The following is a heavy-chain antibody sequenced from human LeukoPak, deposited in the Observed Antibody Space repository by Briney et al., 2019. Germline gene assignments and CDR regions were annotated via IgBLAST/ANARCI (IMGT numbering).Heavy chain of an antibody. CDR2: IIPIFGTA. CDR3: ARDLYSVVVPAAPNWFDP. CDR1: GGTFSSYA. V-gene: IGHV1-69*13. J-gene: IGHJ5*02. D-gene: IGHD2-2*01. Sequence: SVNVSCKASGGTFSSYAISWVRQAPGQGLEWMGGIIPIFGTANYAQKFQGRVTITADESTSTAYMELSSLRSEDTAVYYCARDLYSVVVPAAPNWFDPWGQGTLVTVSS.